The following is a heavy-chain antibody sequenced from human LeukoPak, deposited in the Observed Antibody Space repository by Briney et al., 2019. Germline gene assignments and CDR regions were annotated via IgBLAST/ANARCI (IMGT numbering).Heavy chain of an antibody. J-gene: IGHJ3*02. V-gene: IGHV1-2*02. Sequence: ASVKVSCKASGYTFTGYYMHWVRQAPGQGLEWMGWINPNSGGTNYAQKFQGRVTMTRDTSISTAYMELSRLRSDDTAVYYCARVFYYDSSGYYYEANDDAFDIWGQGTMVTVSS. D-gene: IGHD3-22*01. CDR2: INPNSGGT. CDR1: GYTFTGYY. CDR3: ARVFYYDSSGYYYEANDDAFDI.